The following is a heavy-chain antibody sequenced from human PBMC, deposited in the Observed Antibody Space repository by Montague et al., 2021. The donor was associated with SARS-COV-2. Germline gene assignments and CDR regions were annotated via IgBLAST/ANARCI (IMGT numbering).Heavy chain of an antibody. J-gene: IGHJ4*02. V-gene: IGHV4-61*01. D-gene: IGHD3-22*01. CDR2: VYHTGST. CDR3: VREKYYFDDSGSK. CDR1: GVSISSGSYY. Sequence: SETLSLTCSASGVSISSGSYYWSWVRQPPGKGLEWIGYVYHTGSTNYXXXLKSRVTLSIDTSKNQFSPNLTSVTAADTAVYYCVREKYYFDDSGSKWGQGTLVTV.